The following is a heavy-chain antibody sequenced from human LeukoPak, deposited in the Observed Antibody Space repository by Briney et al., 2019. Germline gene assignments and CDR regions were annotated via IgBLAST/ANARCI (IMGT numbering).Heavy chain of an antibody. V-gene: IGHV4-59*01. D-gene: IGHD4-17*01. Sequence: SETLSLTCAVYGGSFSDYYWSWIRQPPGKGLEWIGYIYYSGSTNYNPSLKSRVTISVDTSKNQFSLKLSSVTAADTAVYYCGGYGDAAYSFDYWGQGTLVTVSS. J-gene: IGHJ4*02. CDR3: GGYGDAAYSFDY. CDR2: IYYSGST. CDR1: GGSFSDYY.